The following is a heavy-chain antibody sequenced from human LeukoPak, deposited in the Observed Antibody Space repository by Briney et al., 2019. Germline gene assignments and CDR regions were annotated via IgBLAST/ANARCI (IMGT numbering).Heavy chain of an antibody. D-gene: IGHD1-26*01. CDR1: GYTFTSYD. V-gene: IGHV1-8*01. CDR2: MNPNSGNT. CDR3: ERGRRWELLLVY. Sequence: ASVKVSCKASGYTFTSYDINWVRQATGQGLEWMGWMNPNSGNTGYAQRFQGRVTMTRNTSISTAYMELSSLRSEDTAVYYCERGRRWELLLVYWGQGTLVTVSS. J-gene: IGHJ4*02.